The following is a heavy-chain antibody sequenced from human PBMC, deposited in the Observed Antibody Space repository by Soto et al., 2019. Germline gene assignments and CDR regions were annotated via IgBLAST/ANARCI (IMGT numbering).Heavy chain of an antibody. V-gene: IGHV1-69*01. CDR3: ARAVQLRTPAFGS. CDR2: ISPMFVAA. J-gene: IGHJ4*02. CDR1: GGTFNTYA. Sequence: QVQLVQSGAEMKKPGSSVKVSCQTSGGTFNTYAMNWVRQAPGQGPEWMGDISPMFVAANYTPKFQGRVTITAEESTGTSYMPLSSLTSEDTALYFCARAVQLRTPAFGSWGQGTLVTVSS. D-gene: IGHD2-2*01.